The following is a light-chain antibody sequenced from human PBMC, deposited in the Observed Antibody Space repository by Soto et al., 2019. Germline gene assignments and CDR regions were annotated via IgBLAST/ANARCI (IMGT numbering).Light chain of an antibody. CDR2: DAS. J-gene: IGKJ1*01. Sequence: DIQMTQSPSTLSATAGDRVTITCRDSQSISSWLAWYQHKPGKAPKLLIYDASNLDSGVPSRFSGSGSGIEFSLTISNLQPDDCATYYCQQYENYWTFGQGTRVEIK. V-gene: IGKV1-5*01. CDR3: QQYENYWT. CDR1: QSISSW.